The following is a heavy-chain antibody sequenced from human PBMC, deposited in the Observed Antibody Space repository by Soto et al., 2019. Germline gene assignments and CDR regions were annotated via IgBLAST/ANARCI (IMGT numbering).Heavy chain of an antibody. V-gene: IGHV4-31*03. D-gene: IGHD2-15*01. CDR2: IYYSGST. CDR1: GGSISSGGYY. Sequence: QVQLQESGPGLVKPSQTLSLTCTVSGGSISSGGYYWSWIRQHPGKGLEWIGYIYYSGSTYYNPSLKSRVTISVDTSKNQFSLKLSSVTAADTAVYYCARDKVVVAATPGPYYGMDVWGQGTTVTLSS. J-gene: IGHJ6*02. CDR3: ARDKVVVAATPGPYYGMDV.